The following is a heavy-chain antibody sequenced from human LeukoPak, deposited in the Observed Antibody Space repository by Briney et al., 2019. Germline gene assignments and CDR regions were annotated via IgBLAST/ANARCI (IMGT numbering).Heavy chain of an antibody. CDR2: IWYDGSNQ. CDR1: GLRFRNYG. Sequence: GGSLRLSCAASGLRFRNYGMHWVRQAPGKGLEWVAVIWYDGSNQYYVDSVKGRFTVSRDNAKNTLYLQMNSLRAEDTAVYYCATDRNSGKYYDYWGQGTLVTVSS. V-gene: IGHV3-33*01. CDR3: ATDRNSGKYYDY. J-gene: IGHJ4*02. D-gene: IGHD1-26*01.